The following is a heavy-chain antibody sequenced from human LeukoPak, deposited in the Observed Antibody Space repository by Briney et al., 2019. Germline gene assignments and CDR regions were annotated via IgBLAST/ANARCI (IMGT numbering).Heavy chain of an antibody. CDR3: ATRIAAAGRGDY. Sequence: PGGSLRLSCAASGFTFSSYAMPWVRQAPGKGLEWVAVISYDGSNKYYADSVKGRFTISRDNSKNTLYLQMNSLRAEDTAVYYCATRIAAAGRGDYWGQGTLVTVSS. CDR1: GFTFSSYA. J-gene: IGHJ4*02. D-gene: IGHD6-13*01. CDR2: ISYDGSNK. V-gene: IGHV3-30-3*01.